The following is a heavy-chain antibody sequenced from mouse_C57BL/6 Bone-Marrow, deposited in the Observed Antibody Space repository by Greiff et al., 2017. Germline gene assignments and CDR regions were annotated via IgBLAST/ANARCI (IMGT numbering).Heavy chain of an antibody. D-gene: IGHD2-5*01. J-gene: IGHJ1*03. CDR1: GYTFTSYW. V-gene: IGHV1-64*01. CDR2: IHPNSGST. Sequence: VQLQQPGAELVKPGASVKLSCKASGYTFTSYWMHWVKQRPGQGLEWIGMIHPNSGSTNYNEKFKSKATLTVDKSSSTAYMQLRSLTSEDSAVYYCARRDYSSYWYFDVCGTGTTVTVSS. CDR3: ARRDYSSYWYFDV.